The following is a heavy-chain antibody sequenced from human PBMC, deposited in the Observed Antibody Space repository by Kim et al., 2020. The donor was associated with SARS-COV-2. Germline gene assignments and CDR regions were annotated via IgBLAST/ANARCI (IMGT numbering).Heavy chain of an antibody. J-gene: IGHJ6*02. Sequence: GGSLRLSCAASGFTFSSYWMSWVRQAPGKGLEWVANIKQDGSEKYYVDSVKGRFTISRDNAKNSLYLQMNSLRADDTAVYYCARGAAPYYYYGMDVWGQGTTVTVSS. CDR2: IKQDGSEK. CDR1: GFTFSSYW. D-gene: IGHD6-13*01. CDR3: ARGAAPYYYYGMDV. V-gene: IGHV3-7*03.